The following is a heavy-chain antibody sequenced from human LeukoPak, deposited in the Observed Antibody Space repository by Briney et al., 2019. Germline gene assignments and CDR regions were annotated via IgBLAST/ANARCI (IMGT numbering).Heavy chain of an antibody. CDR1: GFTFVSYS. D-gene: IGHD6-19*01. V-gene: IGHV3-21*01. Sequence: GGSRRLSLAASGFTFVSYSMNWFGQAPGKGRGWFPSISSSSSYIYYADSVKGRFTISRDNAKNSLYLQMNSLRAEDTAVYYCARDSGIAVAGTRWGQGTLVTVSS. J-gene: IGHJ4*02. CDR2: ISSSSSYI. CDR3: ARDSGIAVAGTR.